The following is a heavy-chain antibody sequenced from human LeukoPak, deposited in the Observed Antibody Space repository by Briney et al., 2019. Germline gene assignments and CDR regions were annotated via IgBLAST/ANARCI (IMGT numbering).Heavy chain of an antibody. CDR2: IYYSGST. CDR3: ARTTGYSSSWHDY. CDR1: GVSISGHY. V-gene: IGHV4-59*11. J-gene: IGHJ4*02. D-gene: IGHD6-13*01. Sequence: PSETLSLTCTVSGVSISGHYWTWIRQPPGKGLEWIGYIYYSGSTSYNPSPKSRVTMSLDTSKNQFSLKLSSVTAADTAVYYCARTTGYSSSWHDYWGQGILVTISS.